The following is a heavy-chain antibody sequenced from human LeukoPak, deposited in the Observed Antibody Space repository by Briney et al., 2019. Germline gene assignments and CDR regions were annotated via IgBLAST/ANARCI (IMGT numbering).Heavy chain of an antibody. V-gene: IGHV3-9*01. Sequence: GGSLRLSCAASGFTFDDYAMHWVRQAPGKGLEGGSGISWNSGSIGYADSVKGRFTISRDNAKNSLYLQMNSLRAEDTALYYCAKDIIRGGYYDSSGYLSGAFDIWGQGTMVTVSS. D-gene: IGHD3-22*01. CDR2: ISWNSGSI. CDR1: GFTFDDYA. J-gene: IGHJ3*02. CDR3: AKDIIRGGYYDSSGYLSGAFDI.